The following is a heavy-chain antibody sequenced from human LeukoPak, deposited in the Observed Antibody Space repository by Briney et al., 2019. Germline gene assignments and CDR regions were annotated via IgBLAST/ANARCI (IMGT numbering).Heavy chain of an antibody. CDR1: GFTFSSYE. CDR3: LRGNRGPTRSHGGDYYYYYMDV. V-gene: IGHV3-48*03. CDR2: ISSSGSTI. Sequence: GGSLRLSCAASGFTFSSYEMNWVRQAPGKGLEWVSYISSSGSTIYYADSVKGRFTISRDNAKNSLYLQMNSLRAEDTAVYYCLRGNRGPTRSHGGDYYYYYMDVWGKGTTVTVSS. D-gene: IGHD5-12*01. J-gene: IGHJ6*03.